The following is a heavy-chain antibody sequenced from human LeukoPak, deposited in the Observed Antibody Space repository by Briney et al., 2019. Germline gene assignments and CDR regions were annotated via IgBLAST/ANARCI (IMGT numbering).Heavy chain of an antibody. D-gene: IGHD2-21*02. CDR3: ARQGVATAIDY. CDR1: GGPISNYY. V-gene: IGHV4-4*07. J-gene: IGHJ4*02. CDR2: ISAIGNT. Sequence: SETLSLTCTVSGGPISNYYWSWIRQPPGKGLDWIGRISAIGNTNYNPSLKSRVPMSVDTSMNLFALKLSSVPAEDTAVYYCARQGVATAIDYWGQGTLVTVSS.